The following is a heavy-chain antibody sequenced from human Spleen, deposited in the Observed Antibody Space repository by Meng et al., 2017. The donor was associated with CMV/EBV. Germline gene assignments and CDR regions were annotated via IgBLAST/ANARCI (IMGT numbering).Heavy chain of an antibody. CDR1: GGSFSGYY. CDR2: INHSGST. CDR3: ARVWAYSDILTGASTGFDP. J-gene: IGHJ5*02. V-gene: IGHV4-34*01. D-gene: IGHD3-9*01. Sequence: SETLSLTCAVYGGSFSGYYWSWIRQPPGKGLEWIGEINHSGSTNYNPSLKSRVTISVDTSKNQFSLKLSSVTAADTAVYYCARVWAYSDILTGASTGFDPWGQGTLVTVSS.